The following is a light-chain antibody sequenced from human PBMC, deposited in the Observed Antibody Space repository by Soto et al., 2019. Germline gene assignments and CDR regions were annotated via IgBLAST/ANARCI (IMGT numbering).Light chain of an antibody. CDR2: DTS. CDR1: QNIDSD. CDR3: QPYNNWPLT. V-gene: IGKV3-15*01. Sequence: EIVLTQSPATLSLSPGERATLSCRASQNIDSDLAWYQQRPGQPPRLLIYDTSTRATGVPTRFSGSRSGAEFTLTINSLQSEDFAVYYCQPYNNWPLTFGGGTKVEIK. J-gene: IGKJ4*01.